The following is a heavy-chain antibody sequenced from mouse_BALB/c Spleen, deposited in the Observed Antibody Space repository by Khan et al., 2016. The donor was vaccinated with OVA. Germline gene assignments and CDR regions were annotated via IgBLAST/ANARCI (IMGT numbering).Heavy chain of an antibody. V-gene: IGHV1-7*01. D-gene: IGHD1-1*01. CDR1: GYTFTSYW. CDR2: INPSTGYS. J-gene: IGHJ3*01. Sequence: QVQLQQSGAELAKPGASVKMSCKASGYTFTSYWMHWVKQRPGQGLEWIGYINPSTGYSEYNQKFKDKATLTADKSSSTAYMQLISLTSDDSAVYYCANHGSSSAWFAYWGQGTLVTVSA. CDR3: ANHGSSSAWFAY.